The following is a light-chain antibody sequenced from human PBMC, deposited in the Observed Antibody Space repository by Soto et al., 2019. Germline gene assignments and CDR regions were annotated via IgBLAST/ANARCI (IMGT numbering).Light chain of an antibody. CDR1: QSISTW. J-gene: IGKJ2*01. CDR2: KAS. V-gene: IGKV1-5*03. Sequence: DIQMTQSPSTLSASVGDRVTITCQASQSISTWVAWYQQKPGKAPKLLIYKASTLESGVPSRFSGSGSGTEFTLTISSLQPDDFATYYCQQYNSHWRTFGQGTKVDIK. CDR3: QQYNSHWRT.